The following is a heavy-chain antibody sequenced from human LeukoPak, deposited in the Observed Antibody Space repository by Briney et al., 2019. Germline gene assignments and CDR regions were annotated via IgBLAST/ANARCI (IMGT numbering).Heavy chain of an antibody. CDR2: ISYDGSNK. J-gene: IGHJ4*02. V-gene: IGHV3-30-3*01. Sequence: GGSLRLSCAASGFTFSSYAMHWVRQAPGKGLEWVAVISYDGSNKYYADSVKGRFTISRDNSKNTLYLQMNSLRADDTAVYYCATAAPYGGNSGFDYWGQGTLVTVSS. CDR1: GFTFSSYA. D-gene: IGHD4-23*01. CDR3: ATAAPYGGNSGFDY.